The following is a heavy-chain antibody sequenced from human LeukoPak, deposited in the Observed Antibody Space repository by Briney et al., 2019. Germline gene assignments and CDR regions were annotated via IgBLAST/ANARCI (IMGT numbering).Heavy chain of an antibody. Sequence: GASVKVSCKASGYTFTGYYMHWVRQAPGQGLEWMGWINPNSGGTNYAQKFQGRVTMTRDTSISTAYMELSRLRSDDTAVYYCATSGDILTGYYANAFDIWGQGTMVTVSS. CDR2: INPNSGGT. CDR3: ATSGDILTGYYANAFDI. D-gene: IGHD3-9*01. J-gene: IGHJ3*02. V-gene: IGHV1-2*02. CDR1: GYTFTGYY.